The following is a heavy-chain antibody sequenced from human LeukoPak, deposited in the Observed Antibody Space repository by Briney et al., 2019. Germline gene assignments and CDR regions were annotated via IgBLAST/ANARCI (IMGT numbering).Heavy chain of an antibody. V-gene: IGHV1-2*02. D-gene: IGHD3-16*02. J-gene: IGHJ5*02. CDR3: ARSTIRLGVIRFDP. CDR2: INPNSGGT. CDR1: GYTFTGYY. Sequence: ASVKVSCKASGYTFTGYYMHWVRQAPGQGLEWMGWINPNSGGTNYAQKFQGRVTMTRDTSTSTVYMELSSLRSEDTAVYYCARSTIRLGVIRFDPWGQGTLVTVSS.